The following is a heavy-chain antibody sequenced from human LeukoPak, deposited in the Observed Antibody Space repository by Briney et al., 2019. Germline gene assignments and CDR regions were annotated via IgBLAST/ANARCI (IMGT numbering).Heavy chain of an antibody. J-gene: IGHJ4*02. CDR1: GYSISSGYY. CDR2: IYHSGST. CDR3: ARALRAFCDY. D-gene: IGHD3-10*01. V-gene: IGHV4-38-2*02. Sequence: PSETLSLTCTVSGYSISSGYYWGWIRQPPGKGLEWIGSIYHSGSTYYNPSLKSRVTILVDTSKNQFSLKLSSVTAADTAVYYCARALRAFCDYWGQGTLVTVSS.